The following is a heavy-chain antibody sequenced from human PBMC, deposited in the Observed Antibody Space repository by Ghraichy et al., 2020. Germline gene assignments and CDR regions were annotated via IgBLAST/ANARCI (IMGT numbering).Heavy chain of an antibody. CDR2: VNSAGSAT. CDR3: VKLVPAKNNDDREY. CDR1: GFTFSSYS. J-gene: IGHJ4*02. Sequence: GGSLRLSCSASGFTFSSYSMHWVRQAPGKGLEYVSGVNSAGSATFYANSVKGRFTISRDNSKNMLYLQVSSLRPEDTAGYYCVKLVPAKNNDDREYWGQGALVTVSS. V-gene: IGHV3-64D*06. D-gene: IGHD3-22*01.